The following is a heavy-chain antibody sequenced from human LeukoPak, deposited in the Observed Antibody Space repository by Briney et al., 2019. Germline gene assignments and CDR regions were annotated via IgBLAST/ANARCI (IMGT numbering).Heavy chain of an antibody. Sequence: PGGSLRLSCAASGFIFSSYGMHWVRQAPGKGLEWVAVIWYDGSNKYYADSVKGRFTISRDNSKNTLHLQMNSLRAEDTAVYYCARTTTRYSSGWYVDYWGQGTLVTVSS. CDR3: ARTTTRYSSGWYVDY. CDR2: IWYDGSNK. J-gene: IGHJ4*02. D-gene: IGHD6-19*01. CDR1: GFIFSSYG. V-gene: IGHV3-33*01.